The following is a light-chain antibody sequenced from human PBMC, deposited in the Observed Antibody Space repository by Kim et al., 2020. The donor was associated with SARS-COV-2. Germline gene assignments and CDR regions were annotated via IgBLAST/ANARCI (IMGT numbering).Light chain of an antibody. CDR3: QQYNTHSWT. CDR1: QSLNDW. Sequence: DIQMTQSPSTLSASVGDRVTITCRASQSLNDWLAWFQQKAGKAPKVLISKASSLESGVPSRFSGSGSGTEFTLTISSLQPDDFATYYCQQYNTHSWTFGQGTKV. CDR2: KAS. V-gene: IGKV1-5*03. J-gene: IGKJ1*01.